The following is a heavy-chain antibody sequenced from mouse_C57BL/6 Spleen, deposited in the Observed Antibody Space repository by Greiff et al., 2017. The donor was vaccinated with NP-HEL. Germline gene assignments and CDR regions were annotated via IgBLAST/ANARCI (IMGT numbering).Heavy chain of an antibody. Sequence: EGRREKGGAELVRPGASVKLSCTASGFNIINTYMHWVKQRPEQGLEWIGRIDPANGNTKYAPKFQGKASITADTSSNTAYLQLSSLTSEVTAIYSSARQDCASFDYWGQGTTLTVSS. J-gene: IGHJ2*01. CDR1: GFNIINTY. CDR2: IDPANGNT. CDR3: ARQDCASFDY. D-gene: IGHD6-1*01. V-gene: IGHV14-3*01.